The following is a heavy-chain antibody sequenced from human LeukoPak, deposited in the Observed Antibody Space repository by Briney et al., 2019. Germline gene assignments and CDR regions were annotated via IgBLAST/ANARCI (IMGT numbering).Heavy chain of an antibody. J-gene: IGHJ5*02. CDR1: GGSISSYY. CDR3: AREEGWSDP. Sequence: SETLSLTCTVSGGSISSYYWTWIRQPPGKGLEWIGYIYYSGTTNYNPSLKSRVTISVDTSKNQFSLKLSSVTAADTAVYYCAREEGWSDPWGQGILVTVSS. CDR2: IYYSGTT. V-gene: IGHV4-59*01.